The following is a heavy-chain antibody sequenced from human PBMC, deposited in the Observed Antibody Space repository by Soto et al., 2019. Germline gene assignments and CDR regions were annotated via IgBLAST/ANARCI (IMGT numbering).Heavy chain of an antibody. CDR1: GYSFTGLD. Sequence: ASVKVSCKASGYSFTGLDINWVRQTTGQGLEWMGWMQPSSGRTGYAQKFQGRVTMTRDTSINTAYMELSSLTSDDTAFYYCARGVTAGVDYWGQGTLVTVSS. J-gene: IGHJ4*02. D-gene: IGHD1-26*01. V-gene: IGHV1-8*01. CDR2: MQPSSGRT. CDR3: ARGVTAGVDY.